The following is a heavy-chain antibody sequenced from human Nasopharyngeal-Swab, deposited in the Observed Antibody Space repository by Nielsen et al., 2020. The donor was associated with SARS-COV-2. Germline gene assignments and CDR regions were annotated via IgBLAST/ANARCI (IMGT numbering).Heavy chain of an antibody. Sequence: WAGRAPGQGLEWMGWINTNTGNPTYAQGFTGRFVFSLDTSVSTAYLQISSLKAEDTAVYYCARVNVVYYYYGMDVWGQGTTVTVSS. J-gene: IGHJ6*02. CDR3: ARVNVVYYYYGMDV. CDR2: INTNTGNP. V-gene: IGHV7-4-1*02. D-gene: IGHD2-15*01.